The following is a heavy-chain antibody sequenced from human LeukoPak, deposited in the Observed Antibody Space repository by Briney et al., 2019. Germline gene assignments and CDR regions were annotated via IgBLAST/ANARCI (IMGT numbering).Heavy chain of an antibody. V-gene: IGHV4-61*02. CDR3: ARDFSDGAFDI. Sequence: SQTLSLTCTVSGGSISSGSYYWSRIRQPAGKGLEWIGRIYTSGSTNYNPSLKSRVTISVDTSKNQFSLKLSSVTAAVTAVYYCARDFSDGAFDIWGQGTMVTVSS. CDR2: IYTSGST. J-gene: IGHJ3*02. D-gene: IGHD2/OR15-2a*01. CDR1: GGSISSGSYY.